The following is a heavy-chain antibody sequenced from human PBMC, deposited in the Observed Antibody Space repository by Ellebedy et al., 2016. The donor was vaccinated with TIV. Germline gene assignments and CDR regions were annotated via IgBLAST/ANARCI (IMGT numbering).Heavy chain of an antibody. Sequence: SETLSLTCAVSGGSISNTNWWSWVRQPPGKGLEWIGYIYYSGSTNYNPSLKSRVTTSVDTSKNQFSLKLSSVTAADTAVYYCARTGALYDSSGSLHYYFDYWGQGTLVTVSS. D-gene: IGHD3-22*01. J-gene: IGHJ4*02. CDR1: GGSISNTNW. V-gene: IGHV4-4*02. CDR3: ARTGALYDSSGSLHYYFDY. CDR2: IYYSGST.